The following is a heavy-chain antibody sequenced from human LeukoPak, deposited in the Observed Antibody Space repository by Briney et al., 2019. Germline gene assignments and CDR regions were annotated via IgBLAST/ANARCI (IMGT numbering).Heavy chain of an antibody. Sequence: GKSLKISCKGSGYSFTSYWIGWVRQMPGKGLEWMGIIYPADSDIRYSPSFEGQVTISADKSITTAYLQWSGLTASDTAMYYCARGNSYGYRRFDYWGQGTLVTVSS. V-gene: IGHV5-51*01. CDR2: IYPADSDI. CDR1: GYSFTSYW. D-gene: IGHD5-18*01. CDR3: ARGNSYGYRRFDY. J-gene: IGHJ4*02.